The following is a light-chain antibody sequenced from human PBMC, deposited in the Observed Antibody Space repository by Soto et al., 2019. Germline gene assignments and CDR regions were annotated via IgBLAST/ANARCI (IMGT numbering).Light chain of an antibody. J-gene: IGKJ1*01. CDR2: KVS. Sequence: DVVMTQSPLSLPVTLGQPASISCRSSQSLVYRDGNTYLSWFQQRPGQSPRRLIYKVSSRDSGVPGRFSGSGSGTDFTLKISRVEAEDVGVYYCMQGTHWPWTFGQGTKVEIK. CDR3: MQGTHWPWT. V-gene: IGKV2-30*01. CDR1: QSLVYRDGNTY.